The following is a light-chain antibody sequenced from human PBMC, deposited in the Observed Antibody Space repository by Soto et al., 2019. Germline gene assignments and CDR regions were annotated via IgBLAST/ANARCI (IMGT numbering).Light chain of an antibody. CDR3: QQSHSTPVYT. V-gene: IGKV1-39*01. Sequence: DIQMTQSPSSLSASVGDRVTITCRASQSIRRDLNWYQQKPGKAPKLLISGASSLQGGVPSRFSGSVSGTEFTLTIINLQPEDFAMYFCQQSHSTPVYTVGQGTKLEIK. CDR1: QSIRRD. CDR2: GAS. J-gene: IGKJ2*01.